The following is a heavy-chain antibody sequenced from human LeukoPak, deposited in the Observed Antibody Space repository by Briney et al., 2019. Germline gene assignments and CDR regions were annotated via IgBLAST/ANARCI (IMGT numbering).Heavy chain of an antibody. V-gene: IGHV1-69*06. D-gene: IGHD3-9*01. J-gene: IGHJ5*02. CDR3: ARAALYDILTGPALTNCFDP. Sequence: ASVKVSCKASGGTFSSYVISWVRQAPGQGLEWMGGIIPIFGTANYAQKFQGRVTITADKSTSTAYMELSSLRSEDTAVYYCARAALYDILTGPALTNCFDPGGQETLVTVP. CDR1: GGTFSSYV. CDR2: IIPIFGTA.